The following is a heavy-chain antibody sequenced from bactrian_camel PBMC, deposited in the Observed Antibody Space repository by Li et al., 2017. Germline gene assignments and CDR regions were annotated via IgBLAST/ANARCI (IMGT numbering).Heavy chain of an antibody. V-gene: IGHV3S53*01. CDR1: RYTYAAIC. Sequence: HVQLVESGGGLVQPGGSLKLSCTFVRYTYAAICMGWFRQVSGKGREAVASIDSLGITRYADSEKGRFTISRDNAKATLYLQMNSLKPEDTAMYYCAASLSCAHMWFDRDIKHWGQGTQVTVS. CDR2: IDSLGIT. CDR3: AASLSCAHMWFDRDIKH. J-gene: IGHJ4*01. D-gene: IGHD2*01.